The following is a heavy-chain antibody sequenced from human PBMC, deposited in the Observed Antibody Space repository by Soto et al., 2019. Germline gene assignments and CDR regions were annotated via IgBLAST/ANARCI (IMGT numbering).Heavy chain of an antibody. CDR1: GGSISSGGYY. V-gene: IGHV4-31*03. J-gene: IGHJ6*02. Sequence: QVQLQESGPGLVKPSQTLSLTCTVSGGSISSGGYYWSWIRQHPGKGLEWIGYIYYSGSTYYNPSLKSRVTISVDTSKNQFSLKLSSVTAADTAVYYCARDGGDYGESLDGMDVWGQGTTVTVSS. D-gene: IGHD4-17*01. CDR2: IYYSGST. CDR3: ARDGGDYGESLDGMDV.